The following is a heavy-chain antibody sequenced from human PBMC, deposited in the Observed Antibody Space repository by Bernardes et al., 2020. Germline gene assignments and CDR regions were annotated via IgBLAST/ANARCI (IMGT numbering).Heavy chain of an antibody. J-gene: IGHJ5*01. Sequence: SEPLSLTCTVSGGSIRSNNFYWAWLRQPPGKGLEWIAHIHYTGNTYYNPSLKSRITISVDTSKNQLSLHLNSVTAADTALYYCARGGLYGSENWFDSWGQGTLVTVSS. CDR1: GGSIRSNNFY. CDR3: ARGGLYGSENWFDS. D-gene: IGHD3-10*01. V-gene: IGHV4-39*01. CDR2: IHYTGNT.